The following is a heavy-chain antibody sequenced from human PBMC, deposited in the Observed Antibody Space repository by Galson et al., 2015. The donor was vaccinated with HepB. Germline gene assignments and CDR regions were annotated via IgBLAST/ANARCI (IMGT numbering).Heavy chain of an antibody. CDR3: ARMGPRRNYYDSSGYYNWFDP. V-gene: IGHV4-59*01. CDR1: GGSISSYY. D-gene: IGHD3-22*01. J-gene: IGHJ5*02. Sequence: ETLSLTCTVSGGSISSYYWSWIRQPPGKGLEWIGYIYYSGSTNYNPSLKSRVTISVDTSKNQFSLKLSSVTAADTAVYYCARMGPRRNYYDSSGYYNWFDPWGQGTLVTVSS. CDR2: IYYSGST.